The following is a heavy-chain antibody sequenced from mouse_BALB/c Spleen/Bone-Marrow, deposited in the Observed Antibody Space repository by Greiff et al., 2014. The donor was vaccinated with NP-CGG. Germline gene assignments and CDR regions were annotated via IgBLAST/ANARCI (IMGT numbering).Heavy chain of an antibody. J-gene: IGHJ4*01. CDR3: TRRDRYDYYGVDY. Sequence: QVQLQQPGAELVSPGASVKVSCKASGYTFTNYWINWVRQRPGQGLEWIGNIYPSDSYSNYNQKFKDKATLTVDKSSSTAYMQLSSPTSEDSAVYYCTRRDRYDYYGVDYWGQGTSVTVSS. D-gene: IGHD2-14*01. CDR2: IYPSDSYS. V-gene: IGHV1-69*02. CDR1: GYTFTNYW.